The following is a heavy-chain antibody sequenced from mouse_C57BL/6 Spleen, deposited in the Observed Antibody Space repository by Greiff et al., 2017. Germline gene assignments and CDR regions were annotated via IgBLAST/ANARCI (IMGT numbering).Heavy chain of an antibody. Sequence: VQLQQSVAELVRPGASVKLSCTASGFNIKNTYMHWVKQRPEQGLEWIGRIDPANGNTKYAPKFQGKATITADTSSNTAYLQLSSLTSEDTAIXYCASGDYDVKGYYAMDYWGQGTSVTVSS. D-gene: IGHD2-4*01. CDR1: GFNIKNTY. CDR2: IDPANGNT. J-gene: IGHJ4*01. CDR3: ASGDYDVKGYYAMDY. V-gene: IGHV14-3*01.